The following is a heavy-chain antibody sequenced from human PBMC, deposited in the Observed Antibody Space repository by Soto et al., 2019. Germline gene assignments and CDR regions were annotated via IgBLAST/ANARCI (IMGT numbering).Heavy chain of an antibody. CDR3: ARDWDIVILSVPIPNYNYGMDV. CDR2: ISSRSDTL. Sequence: GGSLRLSCEGSGFTFSAYAMNWVRQAPGKGLEWVSYISSRSDTLYYADSVKGRFTISRDNAKNSVYLQVNNLRDEDTAVYYCARDWDIVILSVPIPNYNYGMDVWGQGTTVTVSS. CDR1: GFTFSAYA. V-gene: IGHV3-48*02. J-gene: IGHJ6*02. D-gene: IGHD2-15*01.